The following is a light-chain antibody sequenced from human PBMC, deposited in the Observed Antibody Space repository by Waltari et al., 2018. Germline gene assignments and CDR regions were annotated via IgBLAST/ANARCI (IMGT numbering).Light chain of an antibody. Sequence: QTVVTQEPSFSVSPGGTVTLTCGLSSGPVPSSYFPSWYQQTPGQAPRTLIYSTNTRSSGVPERFSGSILGNKAALTITGAQADDESDYYCVLYMGSGLWVFGGGTKLTVL. CDR2: STN. CDR1: SGPVPSSYF. CDR3: VLYMGSGLWV. J-gene: IGLJ3*02. V-gene: IGLV8-61*01.